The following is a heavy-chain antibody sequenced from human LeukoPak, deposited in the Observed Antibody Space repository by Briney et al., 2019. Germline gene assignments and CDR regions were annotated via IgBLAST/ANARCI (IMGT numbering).Heavy chain of an antibody. CDR2: INSDGSST. V-gene: IGHV3-74*01. J-gene: IGHJ4*02. CDR1: GFTFSSYW. D-gene: IGHD6-19*01. CDR3: AREGPYNSRVPFDY. Sequence: GGSLRLSCAAPGFTFSSYWMHWVCQAPGKGLVWVSRINSDGSSTSYADSVKGRFTISRDNAKNTLYLQMNSLRAEDTAVYYCAREGPYNSRVPFDYWGQGTLVTVSS.